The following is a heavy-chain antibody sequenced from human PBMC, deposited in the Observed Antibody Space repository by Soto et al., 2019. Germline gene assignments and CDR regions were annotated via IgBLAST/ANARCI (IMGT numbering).Heavy chain of an antibody. J-gene: IGHJ5*02. CDR2: IWYDGITK. Sequence: QVQLVESGGGVVQPGRSLRLSCAASGLSFSGYGMHWVRQAPGKGLEWVGIIWYDGITKNYADSVKGRFSISRDSSKNMVYLQMDSLRVEDTAVYYCARDVDTTSHLNWFDPWGQGTLVTVSS. CDR3: ARDVDTTSHLNWFDP. CDR1: GLSFSGYG. V-gene: IGHV3-33*01. D-gene: IGHD5-18*01.